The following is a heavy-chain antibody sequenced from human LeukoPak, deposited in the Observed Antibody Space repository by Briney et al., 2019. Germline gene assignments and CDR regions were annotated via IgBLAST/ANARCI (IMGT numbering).Heavy chain of an antibody. Sequence: GGSLRLSCAASGFNFPIYWMSWVRQAPGKGLEWVANIKQDGTETYYVDSVKGRFTISRDNAKNSLYLQMNSLRAEDTAVYYCGRAPWDYSNYGDFWGQGVLVTVSS. J-gene: IGHJ4*02. CDR2: IKQDGTET. D-gene: IGHD4-11*01. V-gene: IGHV3-7*01. CDR1: GFNFPIYW. CDR3: GRAPWDYSNYGDF.